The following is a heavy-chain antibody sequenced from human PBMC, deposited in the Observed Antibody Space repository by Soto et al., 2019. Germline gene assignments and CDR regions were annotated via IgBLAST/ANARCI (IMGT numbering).Heavy chain of an antibody. D-gene: IGHD3-10*01. CDR2: ISSSSSTI. J-gene: IGHJ3*02. CDR1: GFSFSTYS. CDR3: ARDRVSGNYYREGFDI. Sequence: EVQLVESGGGLVQPGGSLRLSCAASGFSFSTYSMNWVRQAPGKGLEWVSYISSSSSTIYHADSVKGRFTISRDNAKNSLYLQMNSLRAEDTAVYYCARDRVSGNYYREGFDIWGQGTMVTVSS. V-gene: IGHV3-48*01.